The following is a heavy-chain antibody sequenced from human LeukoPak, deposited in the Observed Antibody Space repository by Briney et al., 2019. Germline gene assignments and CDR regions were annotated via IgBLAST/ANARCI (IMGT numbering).Heavy chain of an antibody. D-gene: IGHD3-3*01. CDR3: ARGLASGYPPIPFDY. Sequence: SETLSLTCTVSGGSISSYYWSWIRQPPGKGLEWIGYIYYSGSTNYNPSLKSRVTISVDTSKIQFSLNLSSVTAADTSIYYCARGLASGYPPIPFDYWGQGTQVTVSS. V-gene: IGHV4-59*12. CDR1: GGSISSYY. J-gene: IGHJ4*02. CDR2: IYYSGST.